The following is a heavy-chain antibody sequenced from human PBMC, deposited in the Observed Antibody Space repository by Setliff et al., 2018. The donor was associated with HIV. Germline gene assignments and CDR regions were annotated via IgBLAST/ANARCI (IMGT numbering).Heavy chain of an antibody. V-gene: IGHV1-69*13. Sequence: SVKVSCKASGGTFSLYAINWVRQAPGQGLEWMGGIIPIFNTANYAQQFQGRVTITADGSTSTAYMELSSLRFEDTATYYCARDQATGYEKVWFSWIDPWGQGTLVTVSS. CDR1: GGTFSLYA. D-gene: IGHD5-12*01. CDR3: ARDQATGYEKVWFSWIDP. J-gene: IGHJ5*02. CDR2: IIPIFNTA.